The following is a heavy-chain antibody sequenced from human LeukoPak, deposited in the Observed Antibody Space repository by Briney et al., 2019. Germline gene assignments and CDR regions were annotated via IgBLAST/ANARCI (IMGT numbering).Heavy chain of an antibody. D-gene: IGHD1-26*01. CDR2: ISTYNGNT. J-gene: IGHJ6*03. CDR3: AGDGIYYYYMDV. Sequence: ASVKVSCKASGYTFTSFGITWVRQAPGQGLEWMGWISTYNGNTNYAQKFQGRVTMTTDTSTSTAYMELRSLRSDVTAVYYCAGDGIYYYYMDVWGKGTTVTASS. V-gene: IGHV1-18*01. CDR1: GYTFTSFG.